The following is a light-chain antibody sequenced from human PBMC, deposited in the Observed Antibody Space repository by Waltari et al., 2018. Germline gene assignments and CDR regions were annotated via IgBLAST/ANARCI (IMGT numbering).Light chain of an antibody. CDR1: ALPTPY. J-gene: IGLJ2*01. V-gene: IGLV3-25*03. CDR3: QSSDSSGSYPFVV. Sequence: SYELTQPPSVSVSPGQTARITCSGDALPTPYAYWDQQKAGQAPVVVVYKANGRPSGIPERFSGSSSGTTVTLTISGVQAEDEADYYCQSSDSSGSYPFVVFGGGTKLTVL. CDR2: KAN.